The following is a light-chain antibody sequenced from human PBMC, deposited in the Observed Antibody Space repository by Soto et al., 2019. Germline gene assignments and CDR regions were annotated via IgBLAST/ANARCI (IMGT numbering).Light chain of an antibody. J-gene: IGKJ3*01. Sequence: EIVLTQSPATLSLSPGERATLSCRASQSVTNNLVWYQQKPCQAPRLLIYYASNRATGVPARFSRSGFRTDFTLTSSSLEPEDFAIYYCQQRVNWPLFSFGPGTQLDIK. CDR3: QQRVNWPLFS. V-gene: IGKV3-11*01. CDR1: QSVTNN. CDR2: YAS.